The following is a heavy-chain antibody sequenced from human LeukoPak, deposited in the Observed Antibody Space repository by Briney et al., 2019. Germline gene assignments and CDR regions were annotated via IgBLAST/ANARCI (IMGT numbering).Heavy chain of an antibody. D-gene: IGHD4-17*01. CDR3: ARDAAYGDYAMGY. Sequence: SETLSLTCTVSGGSISSYYWSWIRQPPGKGLEWIGYIYYSGSTNYNPSLKSRVTISVDTSKNQFSLKLSSVTAADTAVYYCARDAAYGDYAMGYWGQGTLVTVSS. V-gene: IGHV4-4*08. J-gene: IGHJ4*02. CDR1: GGSISSYY. CDR2: IYYSGST.